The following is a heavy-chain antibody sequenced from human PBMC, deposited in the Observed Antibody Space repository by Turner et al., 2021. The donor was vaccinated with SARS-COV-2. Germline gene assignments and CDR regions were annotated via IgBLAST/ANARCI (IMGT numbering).Heavy chain of an antibody. V-gene: IGHV4-39*01. Sequence: QLLVQESGPALVKPSETLSLPCTVSAVSITSNSHYLGWVRQPPGKGLEWIGITYYPGGSYYNPSLRGRVTISVDPSQNQFSLILRSVTAADTAVYYCVTSVRRSGYFQRWGQGSLVSVSS. J-gene: IGHJ1*01. CDR1: AVSITSNSHY. CDR2: TYYPGGS. CDR3: VTSVRRSGYFQR.